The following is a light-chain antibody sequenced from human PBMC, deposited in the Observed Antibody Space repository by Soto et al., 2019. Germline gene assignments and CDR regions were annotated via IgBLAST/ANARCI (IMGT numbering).Light chain of an antibody. J-gene: IGKJ4*01. CDR1: QSVSSD. CDR2: CAS. CDR3: QQYNKWPRT. Sequence: EIVMTQSPATLSVSPGEGATLSCRASQSVSSDLAWYQQKPRQGPRRLIYCASTRGNGIPARISGSGSGTEFTLTISSLQSEDFAVYYCQQYNKWPRTFGGGTKVEIK. V-gene: IGKV3-15*01.